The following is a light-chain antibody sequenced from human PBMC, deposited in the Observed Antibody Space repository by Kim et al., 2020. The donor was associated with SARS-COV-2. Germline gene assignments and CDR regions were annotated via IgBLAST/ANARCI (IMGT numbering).Light chain of an antibody. CDR2: AAS. CDR1: KIISNNY. Sequence: EIVLTQSPGTLSLSPGERATLSCRASKIISNNYLGWYQQKPGQAPRLVIYAASSRAPGIPNRFSGSGSGADFTLTISRLEPEDFAVYYCHQYGSSPRTFCQGTKVDIK. CDR3: HQYGSSPRT. V-gene: IGKV3-20*01. J-gene: IGKJ1*01.